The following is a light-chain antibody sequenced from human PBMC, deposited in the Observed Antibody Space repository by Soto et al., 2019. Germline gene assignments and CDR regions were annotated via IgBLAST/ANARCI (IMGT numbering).Light chain of an antibody. Sequence: DIQMTQSPSTLSASVGDRVTITCRASQSISSWLAWYQQKPGRAPKLLIYKASTLESGVPSRFSGSGSGTEFPLTIGILQPDDFATYYCQQYNSYSPTFGRGTKVEFK. V-gene: IGKV1-5*03. J-gene: IGKJ1*01. CDR2: KAS. CDR1: QSISSW. CDR3: QQYNSYSPT.